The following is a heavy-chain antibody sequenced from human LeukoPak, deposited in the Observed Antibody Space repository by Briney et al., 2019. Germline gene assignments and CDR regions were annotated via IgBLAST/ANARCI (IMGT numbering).Heavy chain of an antibody. Sequence: SQTLSLTCTVSGGSISSGTYYWSWIRQPAGKGLEWIGRIYSSGSSNYNPSLKSRVTISVDTSKNQFSLKLSSATAADTAVYYCARDRVTTVTTTGFRYYYYYMDVWGKGTTVTVSS. CDR2: IYSSGSS. V-gene: IGHV4-61*02. CDR1: GGSISSGTYY. D-gene: IGHD4-11*01. J-gene: IGHJ6*03. CDR3: ARDRVTTVTTTGFRYYYYYMDV.